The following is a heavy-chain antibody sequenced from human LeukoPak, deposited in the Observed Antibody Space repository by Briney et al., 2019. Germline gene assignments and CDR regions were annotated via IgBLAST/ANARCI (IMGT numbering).Heavy chain of an antibody. V-gene: IGHV3-7*01. D-gene: IGHD2-21*02. Sequence: GGSLRLSCAASGFTFTSYLMSWVRQAPGKGLEWVGNIKHDGSEKYYVDSVKGRFTISRDNAKNSVYLHMNSLRAEDTAVYYCARDRFKEYGDTELGYWGQGILVTVSS. J-gene: IGHJ4*02. CDR2: IKHDGSEK. CDR3: ARDRFKEYGDTELGY. CDR1: GFTFTSYL.